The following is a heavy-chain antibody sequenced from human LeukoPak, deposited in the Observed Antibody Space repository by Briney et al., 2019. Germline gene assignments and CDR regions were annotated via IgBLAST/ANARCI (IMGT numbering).Heavy chain of an antibody. CDR1: GFTFSSYG. J-gene: IGHJ4*02. CDR3: APGGDYTFFDY. V-gene: IGHV3-30*03. D-gene: IGHD4-17*01. Sequence: PGGSLRLSCAASGFTFSSYGMLWVRQAPGKGLEWVAVISYDGSNKYYADSVKGRFTISRDNSKNTLYLQMNSLRAEDTAVYYCAPGGDYTFFDYWGQGTLVTVS. CDR2: ISYDGSNK.